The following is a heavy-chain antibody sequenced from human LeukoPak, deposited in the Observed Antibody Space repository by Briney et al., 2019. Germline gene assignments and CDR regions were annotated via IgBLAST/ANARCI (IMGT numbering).Heavy chain of an antibody. Sequence: SQTLSLTCTVSGGSISSGGYYWSWIRQHPGKGLEWIGYIYYSGSTYYNPSLKSRFTISVDTSKNQFSLKLSSVTAADTAVYYCAREEPTHSYCGGDCYLTGGFDYWGQGTLVTVSS. D-gene: IGHD2-21*02. CDR1: GGSISSGGYY. CDR3: AREEPTHSYCGGDCYLTGGFDY. CDR2: IYYSGST. V-gene: IGHV4-31*03. J-gene: IGHJ4*02.